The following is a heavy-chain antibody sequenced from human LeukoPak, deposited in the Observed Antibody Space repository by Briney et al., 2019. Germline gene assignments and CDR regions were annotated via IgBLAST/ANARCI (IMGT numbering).Heavy chain of an antibody. CDR2: IKGDGMST. V-gene: IGHV3-74*03. D-gene: IGHD2-21*01. CDR1: GFSFSSYW. CDR3: ARDDSFDS. J-gene: IGHJ4*03. Sequence: GGSLRLSCAASGFSFSSYWMHWVRQAPGKGLVWVSRIKGDGMSTMYADSVKGRFTISRDNAKNTLYLQMNSLRAEDTAVYYCARDDSFDSWGQGTTVTVSS.